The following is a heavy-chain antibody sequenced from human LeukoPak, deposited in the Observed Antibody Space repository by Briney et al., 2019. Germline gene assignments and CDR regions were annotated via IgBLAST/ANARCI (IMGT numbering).Heavy chain of an antibody. CDR3: AREGQGYYGSGSYYNVYFDY. Sequence: GGSLRLSCAASGFTFSSYAMHWVRQAPGKGLEWVAGISDDGSNKYYADSVKGRFTISRDNSKNTLYLQMNSLRAEDTAVYYCAREGQGYYGSGSYYNVYFDYWGQGTLVTVSS. D-gene: IGHD3-10*01. CDR1: GFTFSSYA. J-gene: IGHJ4*02. V-gene: IGHV3-30*04. CDR2: ISDDGSNK.